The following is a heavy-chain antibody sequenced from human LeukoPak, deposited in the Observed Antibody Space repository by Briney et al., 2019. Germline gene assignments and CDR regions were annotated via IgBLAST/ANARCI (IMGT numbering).Heavy chain of an antibody. Sequence: PGGSLRLSCAASEFSVGSNYMTWVRQAPGKGLEWVSLIYSGGSTYYADSVKGRFTISRDNSKNTLYLQMNSLRAEDTAVYYCARGGYCSGGSCYRDAFDIWGQGTMVTVSS. CDR2: IYSGGST. CDR1: EFSVGSNY. CDR3: ARGGYCSGGSCYRDAFDI. V-gene: IGHV3-66*01. J-gene: IGHJ3*02. D-gene: IGHD2-15*01.